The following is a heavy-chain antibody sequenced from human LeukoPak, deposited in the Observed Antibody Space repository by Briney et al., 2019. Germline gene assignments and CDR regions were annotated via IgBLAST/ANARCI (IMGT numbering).Heavy chain of an antibody. D-gene: IGHD6-6*01. CDR1: GCSISSSSYY. J-gene: IGHJ4*02. CDR3: ARSSSSSPLGY. CDR2: IYYSGST. Sequence: SETLSLTCTVSGCSISSSSYYWGWIRQPPGQGLEWIGSIYYSGSTYYNPSLKSRVTISVDTSKNQFSLKLSSVTAADTAVYYCARSSSSSPLGYWGQGTLVTVSS. V-gene: IGHV4-39*01.